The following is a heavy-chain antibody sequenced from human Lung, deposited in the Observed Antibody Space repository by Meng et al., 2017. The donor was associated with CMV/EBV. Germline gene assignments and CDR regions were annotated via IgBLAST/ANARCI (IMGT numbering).Heavy chain of an antibody. CDR3: ARGGLSTALPEAPSSSSIDN. CDR2: INPNSGGT. CDR1: GYTFTGYF. D-gene: IGHD2/OR15-2a*01. Sequence: ASVXVSCKASGYTFTGYFMHWVRQAPGQGLEWMGWINPNSGGTNYAQKFQGRVIMTWDTSISSAYMQLSRLTSNDTAVFYCARGGLSTALPEAPSSSSIDNWGQGTLVTVSS. J-gene: IGHJ4*02. V-gene: IGHV1-2*02.